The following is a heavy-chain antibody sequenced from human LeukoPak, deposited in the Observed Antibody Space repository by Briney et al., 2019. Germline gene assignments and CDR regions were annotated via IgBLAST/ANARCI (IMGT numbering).Heavy chain of an antibody. Sequence: PSETLSLTYAVSGGSINSGDYSWSWIRQPPGKGLDWIGYIFYSGSTYYNPSLKSRVTISMDTSKNQFSLMLKSVTAADTALYYCARGMWFDTLFSTFDVWGQGTMVSVSS. D-gene: IGHD3-10*01. CDR1: GGSINSGDYS. V-gene: IGHV4-30-4*07. CDR3: ARGMWFDTLFSTFDV. J-gene: IGHJ3*01. CDR2: IFYSGST.